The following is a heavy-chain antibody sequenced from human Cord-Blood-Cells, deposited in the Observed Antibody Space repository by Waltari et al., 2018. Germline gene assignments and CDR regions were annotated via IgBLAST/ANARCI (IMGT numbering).Heavy chain of an antibody. CDR1: GYTLTDLS. J-gene: IGHJ6*02. Sequence: QVQLVQSGAEVKKPGASVKVSGTVSGYTLTDLSMHWVRQAPGTGLEWMGGFDPEDGETIYAQKFQGRVTMTEDTSTDTAYMELSSLRSEDTAVYYCATTVPTTVTTWDRVFYYGMDVWGQGTTVTVSS. V-gene: IGHV1-24*01. D-gene: IGHD4-17*01. CDR3: ATTVPTTVTTWDRVFYYGMDV. CDR2: FDPEDGET.